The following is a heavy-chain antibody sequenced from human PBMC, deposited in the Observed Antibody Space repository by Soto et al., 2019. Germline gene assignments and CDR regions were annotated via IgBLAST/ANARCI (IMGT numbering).Heavy chain of an antibody. V-gene: IGHV1-8*01. CDR3: ARADYDFWSGYFPNWFDP. Sequence: QVQLVQSGAEVKKPGASVKVSCKASGYTFTSYDINWVRQATGQGLEWMGWMNPNSGNTGYAQKFRGGVTMTRNPSISTAYMELSSLGSEDTAVYYCARADYDFWSGYFPNWFDPWGQGTLVTVSS. J-gene: IGHJ5*02. D-gene: IGHD3-3*01. CDR2: MNPNSGNT. CDR1: GYTFTSYD.